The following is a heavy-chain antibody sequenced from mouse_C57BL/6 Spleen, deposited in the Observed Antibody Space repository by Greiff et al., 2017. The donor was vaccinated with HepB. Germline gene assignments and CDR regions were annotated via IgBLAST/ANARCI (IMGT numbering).Heavy chain of an antibody. CDR3: ARRGVGHYFGY. CDR2: IHPNSGST. J-gene: IGHJ2*01. D-gene: IGHD1-1*02. V-gene: IGHV1-64*01. Sequence: VQLQQPGAELVKPGASVKLSCKASGYTFTSYWMHWVKQRPGQGLEWIGMIHPNSGSTNYNEKFKSKATLTVDKSSSTAYMQLSSLTSEDSAVYYCARRGVGHYFGYWGQGTTLTVSS. CDR1: GYTFTSYW.